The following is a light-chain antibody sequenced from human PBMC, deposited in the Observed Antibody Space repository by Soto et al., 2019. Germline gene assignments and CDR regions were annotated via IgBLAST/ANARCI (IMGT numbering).Light chain of an antibody. Sequence: EIVMTQSPATLSVSPGERATLSCRASQSVSSNLAWYQQKPGQAPRLLIYGASTRATGIPARFSGSGSGTEFTRTISSLQSEDFAVYYCQQYYNWPQAFGQGTRLEIK. J-gene: IGKJ5*01. CDR1: QSVSSN. V-gene: IGKV3-15*01. CDR3: QQYYNWPQA. CDR2: GAS.